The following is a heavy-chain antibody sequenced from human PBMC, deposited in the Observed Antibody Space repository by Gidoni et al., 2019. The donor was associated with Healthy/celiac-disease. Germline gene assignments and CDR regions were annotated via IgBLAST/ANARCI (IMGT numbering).Heavy chain of an antibody. CDR3: AILGDIVLVLAAVPSTFPDY. J-gene: IGHJ4*02. D-gene: IGHD2-2*01. V-gene: IGHV1-69*01. Sequence: QLQLVQSGAEVKNPGSSVKVSCKAVGFSFSSYALHWVRQAPGQGLDWMGGIIPSCATANYAQKFQGIVKITEDESTSTAYMELSRLRSEDTAVYYCAILGDIVLVLAAVPSTFPDYWGQGTLVTVSS. CDR2: IIPSCATA. CDR1: GFSFSSYA.